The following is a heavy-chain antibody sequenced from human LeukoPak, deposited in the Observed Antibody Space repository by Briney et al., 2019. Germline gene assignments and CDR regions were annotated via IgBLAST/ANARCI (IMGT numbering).Heavy chain of an antibody. V-gene: IGHV1-69*05. CDR2: IIPIFGTA. D-gene: IGHD6-13*01. Sequence: VASVKVSCKASGGTFSSYAISWVRQAPGQGLEWMGRIIPIFGTANYAQKFQGRVTITTDESTSTAYMELSSLRAEESAVYSYSNRRRGSSSWVCFDYWGQGTLVTVSS. J-gene: IGHJ4*02. CDR1: GGTFSSYA. CDR3: SNRRRGSSSWVCFDY.